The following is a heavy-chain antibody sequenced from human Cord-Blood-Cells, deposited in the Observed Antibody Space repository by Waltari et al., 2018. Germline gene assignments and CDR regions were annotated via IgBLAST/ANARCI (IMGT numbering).Heavy chain of an antibody. D-gene: IGHD4-17*01. J-gene: IGHJ4*02. CDR3: ARDLTTVTTYYFDY. V-gene: IGHV3-33*01. CDR1: GFTFSSYG. CDR2: IWYDGSNK. Sequence: QVQLVESGGGVVQPGRSLRLSCAASGFTFSSYGMHWVRQAPGKGLEWVAVIWYDGSNKYYADSVKGRFTISRDNSKNTLYLQMNSLRAEDTAVYYCARDLTTVTTYYFDYWGQGTLVTVSS.